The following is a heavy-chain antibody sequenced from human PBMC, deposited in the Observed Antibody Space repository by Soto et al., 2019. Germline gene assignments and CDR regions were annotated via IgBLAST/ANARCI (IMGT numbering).Heavy chain of an antibody. Sequence: SETLSLACAVYCGAFRGYYWIWIRQPPGKGLEWIGEINHSGSTNYNPSLKSRVTISVDTSKNQFSLKLSSVTAADTAVYYCARGRSITIFGVTNFYWGQGTLVTVSS. CDR3: ARGRSITIFGVTNFY. J-gene: IGHJ4*02. CDR1: CGAFRGYY. CDR2: INHSGST. D-gene: IGHD3-3*01. V-gene: IGHV4-34*01.